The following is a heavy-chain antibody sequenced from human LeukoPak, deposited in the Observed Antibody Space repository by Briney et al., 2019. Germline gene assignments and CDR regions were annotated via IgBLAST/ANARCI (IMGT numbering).Heavy chain of an antibody. D-gene: IGHD1-1*01. Sequence: ASVKVSCKASGYPFTSYDINWVRQATGQGLEWMGWMNPNSANTGYAQKFQGRVTMTRNTSISTAYMELSSLRSEDTAVYYCARAESWTGTTDYYYMDVWGKGTTVTVSS. CDR2: MNPNSANT. CDR3: ARAESWTGTTDYYYMDV. V-gene: IGHV1-8*01. J-gene: IGHJ6*03. CDR1: GYPFTSYD.